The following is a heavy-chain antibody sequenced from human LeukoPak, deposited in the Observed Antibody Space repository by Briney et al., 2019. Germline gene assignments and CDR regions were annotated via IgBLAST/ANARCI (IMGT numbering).Heavy chain of an antibody. V-gene: IGHV4-30-2*01. CDR1: GGSISSGGYY. CDR3: ARGSVGAAIDY. Sequence: SETLSLTCTVSGGSISSGGYYWSWIRQPPGKGREWIGYIYHSGSTYYNPSLKSRVTISVDRSKNQFSLKLSSVTAADTAVYYCARGSVGAAIDYWGQGTLVTVSS. CDR2: IYHSGST. J-gene: IGHJ4*02. D-gene: IGHD2-15*01.